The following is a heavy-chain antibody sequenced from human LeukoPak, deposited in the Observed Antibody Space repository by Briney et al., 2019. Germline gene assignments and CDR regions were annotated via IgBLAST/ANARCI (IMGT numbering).Heavy chain of an antibody. V-gene: IGHV4-61*01. CDR1: GGSISGGSYY. CDR3: ARWITIFGVVISDAFDI. CDR2: IYYSGST. Sequence: PSQTLSLTCTVSGGSISGGSYYWSWIRQPPGKGLEWIGYIYYSGSTNYNPSLKSRVTISVDTSKNQFSLKLSSVTAADTAVYYCARWITIFGVVISDAFDIWGQGTMVTVSS. D-gene: IGHD3-3*01. J-gene: IGHJ3*02.